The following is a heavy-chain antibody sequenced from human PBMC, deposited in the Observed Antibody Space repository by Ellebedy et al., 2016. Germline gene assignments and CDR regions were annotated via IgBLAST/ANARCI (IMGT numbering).Heavy chain of an antibody. CDR2: IYPGDSDT. CDR3: AKLGQLGIKGGFDY. V-gene: IGHV5-51*01. Sequence: GESLKISXPASGYSFTSFWIGWVRQMPGKGLEWMWIIYPGDSDTRYSPSFQGQVTISADKSISTAYLQWRSLKVSDTAMYYCAKLGQLGIKGGFDYWGQGTLVTVPS. J-gene: IGHJ4*02. CDR1: GYSFTSFW. D-gene: IGHD7-27*01.